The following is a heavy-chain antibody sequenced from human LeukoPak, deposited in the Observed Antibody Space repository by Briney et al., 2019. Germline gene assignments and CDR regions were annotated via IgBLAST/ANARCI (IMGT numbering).Heavy chain of an antibody. CDR1: GFTFSSYE. CDR2: ISSSGSTI. CDR3: ARDLRTGTTSI. V-gene: IGHV3-48*03. D-gene: IGHD1-7*01. J-gene: IGHJ4*02. Sequence: SGGSLRLSCAASGFTFSSYEMNWVRQAPGKGLEWVSYISSSGSTIYYADSVKGRFTISRDNAKNSLYLQMNSLRAEDTAVYYCARDLRTGTTSIWGQGTLVTVSS.